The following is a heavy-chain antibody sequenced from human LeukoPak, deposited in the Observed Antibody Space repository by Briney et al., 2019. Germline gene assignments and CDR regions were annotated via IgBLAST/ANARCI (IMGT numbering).Heavy chain of an antibody. CDR1: GGSFSGYY. J-gene: IGHJ4*02. CDR3: ARGRRDFMVRGVTYDY. CDR2: INHSGST. D-gene: IGHD3-10*01. Sequence: PSETLSLTCAVYGGSFSGYYWSWIRQPPGKGLEWIGEINHSGSTNYNPSLKSRVTISVDTSKNQFSLKLSSVTAADTAVYYCARGRRDFMVRGVTYDYWGQGTLVTVSS. V-gene: IGHV4-34*01.